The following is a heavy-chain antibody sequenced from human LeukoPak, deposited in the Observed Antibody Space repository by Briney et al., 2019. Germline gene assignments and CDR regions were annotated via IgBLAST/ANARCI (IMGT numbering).Heavy chain of an antibody. J-gene: IGHJ4*02. Sequence: SETLSLTCTGARGSISGSIRSYYWSWLRQPPGKGLEWIGYISSSGSGNDTPSLRSRVTISVDTSKNQFFLNLSSVSAADTAVYYCARIPLGYSGAYYFDYWGQGTLVTVSP. CDR1: RGSISGSIRSYY. CDR2: ISSSGSG. CDR3: ARIPLGYSGAYYFDY. V-gene: IGHV4-4*09. D-gene: IGHD5-12*01.